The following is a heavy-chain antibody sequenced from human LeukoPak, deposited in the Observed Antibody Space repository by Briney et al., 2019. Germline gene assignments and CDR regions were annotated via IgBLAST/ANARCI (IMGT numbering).Heavy chain of an antibody. Sequence: GGSLRLSCAASGFTFSSYAMSWVRQAPGKGLEWVSAISGSGGSTYYEDSVKGRFTISRDNSKNTLHLQMNSLRAEDTAVYYCAKTYDFWSGYYIDYWGQGTLVTVSS. CDR3: AKTYDFWSGYYIDY. CDR1: GFTFSSYA. J-gene: IGHJ4*02. D-gene: IGHD3-3*01. CDR2: ISGSGGST. V-gene: IGHV3-23*01.